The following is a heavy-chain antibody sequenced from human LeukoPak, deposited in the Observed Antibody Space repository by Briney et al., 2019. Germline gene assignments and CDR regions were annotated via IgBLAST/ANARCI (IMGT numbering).Heavy chain of an antibody. Sequence: SETLSLTCAVYGGSFSGYYWSGIRQPPGKGLEWIGEINHSGSTNYNPSLKSRVTISVDTSKNQFSLKLSSVTAADTAVYYCARGNIWFDPWGQGTLVTVSS. CDR3: ARGNIWFDP. J-gene: IGHJ5*02. CDR2: INHSGST. D-gene: IGHD2/OR15-2a*01. V-gene: IGHV4-34*01. CDR1: GGSFSGYY.